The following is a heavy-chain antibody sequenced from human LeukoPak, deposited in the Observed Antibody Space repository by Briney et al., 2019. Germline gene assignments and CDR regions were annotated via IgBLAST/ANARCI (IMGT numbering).Heavy chain of an antibody. CDR2: INWNGGST. J-gene: IGHJ4*02. CDR1: GFTFEDHG. V-gene: IGHV3-20*04. CDR3: AAGDRNGWYFDY. D-gene: IGHD6-19*01. Sequence: PGGSLRLSCAASGFTFEDHGMSWVRQVPGKGLEWVSGINWNGGSTGYADSVKGRFPISRDNAKNSLYLQMNSLRAEDTALYYCAAGDRNGWYFDYWRQGTLVTVSS.